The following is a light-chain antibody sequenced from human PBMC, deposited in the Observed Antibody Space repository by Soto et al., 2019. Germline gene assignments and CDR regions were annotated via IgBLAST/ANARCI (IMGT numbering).Light chain of an antibody. CDR2: EGS. J-gene: IGLJ1*01. Sequence: SLLTQPASVSGSPGQSITISCTGTSSDVGSYNLVSWYQQHPGKAPKLMIYEGSKRPSGVSNRFSGSKTGTAASLTISGLQAEDEADYYCCSYAGSSTPYVFGTGTKVTVL. V-gene: IGLV2-23*01. CDR1: SSDVGSYNL. CDR3: CSYAGSSTPYV.